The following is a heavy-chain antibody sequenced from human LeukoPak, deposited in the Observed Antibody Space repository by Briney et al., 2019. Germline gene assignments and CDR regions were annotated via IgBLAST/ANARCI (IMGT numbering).Heavy chain of an antibody. CDR3: ARTKPTPYYSGSGYHFDY. D-gene: IGHD3-10*01. CDR1: GGSISSGGYY. Sequence: SQTLSLTCTVSGGSISSGGYYWSWIRQHPGKGLGWIGYIYYSGSTYYNPSLKSRVTMSVDTSKNQFSLKLSSVTAADTAVYYCARTKPTPYYSGSGYHFDYWGQGTLVTVSS. J-gene: IGHJ4*02. CDR2: IYYSGST. V-gene: IGHV4-31*03.